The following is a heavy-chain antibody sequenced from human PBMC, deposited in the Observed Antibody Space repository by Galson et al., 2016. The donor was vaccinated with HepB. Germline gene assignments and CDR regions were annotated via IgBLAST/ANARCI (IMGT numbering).Heavy chain of an antibody. CDR2: ISYNGRDK. V-gene: IGHV3-30*18. CDR1: GFSFNSYG. J-gene: IGHJ3*02. CDR3: AKNRNTGGSASYPNSFDM. Sequence: SLRLSCAASGFSFNSYGIHWVRQAPGKGLEWLAVISYNGRDKSSADSVKGRLTISRDNSKNSLYLQMNSLRPEDTATYYGAKNRNTGGSASYPNSFDMWGQGTMVTVSS. D-gene: IGHD3-10*01.